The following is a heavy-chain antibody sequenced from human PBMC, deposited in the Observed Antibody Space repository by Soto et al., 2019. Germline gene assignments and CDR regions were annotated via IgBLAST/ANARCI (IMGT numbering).Heavy chain of an antibody. CDR2: IVVGSGNT. Sequence: GASVKVSCKASGFTFTSSAMQWVRQARGQRLEWIGWIVVGSGNTNYAQKFQERVTITRDMSTSTAYMELSSLRSEDTAVYYCAREMCGGDCYSSGTLFGAFDIWGQGTMVTVSS. V-gene: IGHV1-58*02. D-gene: IGHD2-21*02. CDR1: GFTFTSSA. CDR3: AREMCGGDCYSSGTLFGAFDI. J-gene: IGHJ3*02.